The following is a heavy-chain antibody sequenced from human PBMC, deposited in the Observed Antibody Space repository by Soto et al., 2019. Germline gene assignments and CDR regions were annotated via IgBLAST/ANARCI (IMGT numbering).Heavy chain of an antibody. CDR3: ASSITMVRGAIWWFDP. Sequence: PSETLSLTCTVSGGSISSYYWSWIRQPPGKGLEWIGYIYYSGSTNYNPSLKIRVTISVDTSKNQFSLKLSSVTAADTAVYYCASSITMVRGAIWWFDPWGQGTLVTVSS. J-gene: IGHJ5*02. D-gene: IGHD3-10*01. V-gene: IGHV4-59*01. CDR2: IYYSGST. CDR1: GGSISSYY.